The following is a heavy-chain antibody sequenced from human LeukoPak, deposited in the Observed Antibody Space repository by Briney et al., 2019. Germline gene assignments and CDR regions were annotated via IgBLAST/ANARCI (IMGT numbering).Heavy chain of an antibody. D-gene: IGHD3-9*01. CDR3: ARGDILTDYSFDP. J-gene: IGHJ5*02. CDR1: GFTFSNYD. Sequence: GGSLRLSCAASGFTFSNYDMHWVRQATGKGLEWVSGIGTTGDTYYPASVKGRFTISRENAKNSLYLQMNSLRAGDTAVYYCARGDILTDYSFDPWGQGTLAIVSS. V-gene: IGHV3-13*04. CDR2: IGTTGDT.